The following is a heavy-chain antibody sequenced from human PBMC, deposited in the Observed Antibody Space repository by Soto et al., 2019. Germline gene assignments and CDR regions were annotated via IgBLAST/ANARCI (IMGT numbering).Heavy chain of an antibody. D-gene: IGHD6-13*01. CDR2: ISSNSAYI. V-gene: IGHV3-21*01. CDR3: TRDAARDSSARGWFDP. J-gene: IGHJ5*02. Sequence: GGSLRLSCAASGFTFRSFTMNWVRQAPGKGLEWVSTISSNSAYIYYTDALRGRFTISRDNAKNSLHLQMNSLRAEDTAVYYCTRDAARDSSARGWFDPWGPGTLVTVAS. CDR1: GFTFRSFT.